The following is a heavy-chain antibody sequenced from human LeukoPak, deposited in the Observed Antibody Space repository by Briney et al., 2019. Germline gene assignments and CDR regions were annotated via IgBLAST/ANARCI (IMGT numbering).Heavy chain of an antibody. V-gene: IGHV4-59*01. CDR2: IYYSGST. D-gene: IGHD3-10*02. CDR3: ATDVRGLVPYYFDF. J-gene: IGHJ4*02. CDR1: GGSISSYY. Sequence: SETLSLTCAVSGGSISSYYWNWIRQPPGKGLEWIGYIYYSGSTNYNPSLKSRVTISIDTSKSQLSLQLRSVTAAGTAVYYCATDVRGLVPYYFDFWGQGTLVTVSS.